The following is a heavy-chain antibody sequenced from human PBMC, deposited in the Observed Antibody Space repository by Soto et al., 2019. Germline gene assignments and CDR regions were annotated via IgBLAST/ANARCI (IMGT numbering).Heavy chain of an antibody. CDR2: INHSGST. Sequence: QVQLQQWGAGLLKPSETLSLTCAVYGGSFSGYYWSWIRQPPGKGLEWIGEINHSGSTNYNPSLKSRVTISVDTSKNQFSLKLSSVTAADTAVYYCARELFDYGGNGRCFDYWGQGTLVTVSS. CDR1: GGSFSGYY. CDR3: ARELFDYGGNGRCFDY. J-gene: IGHJ4*02. D-gene: IGHD4-17*01. V-gene: IGHV4-34*01.